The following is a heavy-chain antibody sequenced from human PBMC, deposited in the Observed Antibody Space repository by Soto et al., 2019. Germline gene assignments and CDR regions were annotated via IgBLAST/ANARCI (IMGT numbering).Heavy chain of an antibody. Sequence: GGSLRLSCAASGFTFSSNAMGWVRQSPGKGLEWVSGVSGSGSATYFADSVKGRFTISRDNSKNILYLQMNNLGAEDTAVYYCAKSIGQTRYLFGSWGHGTLVTVSS. V-gene: IGHV3-23*01. J-gene: IGHJ4*01. CDR3: AKSIGQTRYLFGS. CDR2: VSGSGSAT. CDR1: GFTFSSNA. D-gene: IGHD2-2*02.